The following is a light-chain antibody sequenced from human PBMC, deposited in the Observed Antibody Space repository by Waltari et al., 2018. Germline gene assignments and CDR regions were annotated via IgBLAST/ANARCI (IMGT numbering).Light chain of an antibody. CDR3: AAWDDSLSGYVV. Sequence: QSVLNQPPSASGTPGQRVTLSCSGSSPNIGSNYVYWYQQLPGTAPKLLIYRNNQRPSGVPDRFSGSKSGTSASLAISGLRSEDEADYYCAAWDDSLSGYVVFGGGTKLTVL. CDR2: RNN. V-gene: IGLV1-47*01. J-gene: IGLJ2*01. CDR1: SPNIGSNY.